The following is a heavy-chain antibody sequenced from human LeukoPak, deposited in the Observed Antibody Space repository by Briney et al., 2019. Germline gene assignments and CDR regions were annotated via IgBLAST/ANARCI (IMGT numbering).Heavy chain of an antibody. CDR1: GFTVSSNY. Sequence: GGSLRLSCAASGFTVSSNYMSWVRQAPGKGREWVSVIYSGGSTYYADSVKGRFTISRDNSKNTLYLQMNSLRAEDTAVYYCARGFTFPNWFDPWGQGTLVTVSS. CDR3: ARGFTFPNWFDP. CDR2: IYSGGST. J-gene: IGHJ5*02. V-gene: IGHV3-53*01. D-gene: IGHD3-10*01.